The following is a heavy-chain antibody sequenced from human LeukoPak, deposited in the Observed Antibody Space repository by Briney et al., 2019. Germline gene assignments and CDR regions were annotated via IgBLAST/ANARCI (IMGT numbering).Heavy chain of an antibody. J-gene: IGHJ4*02. V-gene: IGHV3-33*06. CDR2: IWFDGSNK. Sequence: AGGSLRLSWAAAGFSFSRYGMHWVRQAPGKGLEWVAVIWFDGSNKYYAASVKGRFTISRDNCKNTLYLQMNSLRAEDTAVYYCAKDFSYYDSSGSGPDYWGQGTLVTVSS. CDR3: AKDFSYYDSSGSGPDY. CDR1: GFSFSRYG. D-gene: IGHD3-22*01.